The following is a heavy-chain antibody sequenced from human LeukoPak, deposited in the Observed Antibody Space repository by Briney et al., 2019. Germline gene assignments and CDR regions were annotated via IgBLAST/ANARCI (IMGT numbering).Heavy chain of an antibody. CDR1: GFTFTNNW. D-gene: IGHD2-2*01. Sequence: GGSMTLSCATSGFTFTNNWMSWVRQPPGKGPERVATVNEDGTEKYYVDSVKGRFTISRDNGKRSLYVQMNSLRVEDTAVYYCARGVGWFDPWGQGTLVTVSS. CDR3: ARGVGWFDP. CDR2: VNEDGTEK. J-gene: IGHJ5*02. V-gene: IGHV3-7*01.